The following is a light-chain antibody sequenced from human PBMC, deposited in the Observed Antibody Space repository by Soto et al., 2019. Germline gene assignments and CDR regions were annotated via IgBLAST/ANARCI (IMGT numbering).Light chain of an antibody. CDR1: QSVSSY. CDR2: DAS. Sequence: EIVLTQSPATLSLSPGERATLSCRASQSVSSYFAWYQQKPGQAPRLLLYDASNRATGIPARFSGSGSGTDFTLTISRLEPDDFAVYYCQQRGNWPVTFGQGTRVDIK. J-gene: IGKJ1*01. V-gene: IGKV3-11*01. CDR3: QQRGNWPVT.